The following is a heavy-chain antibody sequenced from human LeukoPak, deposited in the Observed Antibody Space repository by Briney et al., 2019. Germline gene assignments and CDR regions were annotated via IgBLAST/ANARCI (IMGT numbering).Heavy chain of an antibody. V-gene: IGHV5-51*03. D-gene: IGHD6-13*01. Sequence: PGESLKISCKGSGYSFSSYWIGWVRQMPGKGLEWMGIIYPGDSDARYSPFFEGQVTISVDKSISTAYLQWSSLKASDTAMYYCARLSSSWLAVDSWGQGTLVTVSS. J-gene: IGHJ4*02. CDR2: IYPGDSDA. CDR1: GYSFSSYW. CDR3: ARLSSSWLAVDS.